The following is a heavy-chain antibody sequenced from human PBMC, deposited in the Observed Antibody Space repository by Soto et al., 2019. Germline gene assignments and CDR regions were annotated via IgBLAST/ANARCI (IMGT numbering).Heavy chain of an antibody. J-gene: IGHJ4*03. CDR1: GFSITSRPMG. CDR3: AHRGKINGKRDARGLDN. CDR2: IYWDDDK. Sequence: SGPTLVNTTQTLILTCSFSGFSITSRPMGVAWIRQPPGKALEWLAVIYWDDDKRYSPSLKSRLTIAKDTSKNQVVLTMAYMDPVDTATYFFAHRGKINGKRDARGLDNWGQGILGTVSS. V-gene: IGHV2-5*02. D-gene: IGHD1-20*01.